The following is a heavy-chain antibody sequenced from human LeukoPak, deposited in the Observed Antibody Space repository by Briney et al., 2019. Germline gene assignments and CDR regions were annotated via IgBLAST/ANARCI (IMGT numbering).Heavy chain of an antibody. V-gene: IGHV3-73*01. CDR2: IRSKANSYAT. J-gene: IGHJ4*02. D-gene: IGHD6-19*01. CDR3: TRWDYSSGLY. CDR1: GFTFSGSA. Sequence: HSGGSLRLPCAASGFTFSGSAMHWVRQASGKGLEWVGRIRSKANSYATAYAASVKGRFTISRDDSKNTAYLQMNSLKTEDTAVYYCTRWDYSSGLYWGQGTLVTVSS.